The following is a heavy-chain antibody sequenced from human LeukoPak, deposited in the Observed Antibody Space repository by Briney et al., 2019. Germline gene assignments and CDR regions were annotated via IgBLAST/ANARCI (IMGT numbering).Heavy chain of an antibody. D-gene: IGHD6-6*01. Sequence: PSETLSLTCTVSGASISSGGYYWSWIRQHPGKGLEWIGYIYNSGSTYYNPSLNSRITISVDTSQNQFSLKLSSVTAADTAVYYCARAFSLSSLYFDYWGQGTLVTVSS. CDR2: IYNSGST. CDR1: GASISSGGYY. V-gene: IGHV4-31*03. J-gene: IGHJ4*02. CDR3: ARAFSLSSLYFDY.